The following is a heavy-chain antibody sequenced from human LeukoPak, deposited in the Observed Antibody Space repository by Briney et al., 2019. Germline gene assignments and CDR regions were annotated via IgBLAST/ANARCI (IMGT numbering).Heavy chain of an antibody. J-gene: IGHJ6*02. Sequence: GGSLRLSCAASGFTFSDYYMSWIRHAPGKGLEWVSYISSSSSYTNYADSVKGRFTISRDNAKNSLYLQMNSLRAEDTAVYYCATTPYYYYYGMDVWGQGTTVTVSS. CDR3: ATTPYYYYYGMDV. CDR2: ISSSSSYT. V-gene: IGHV3-11*06. CDR1: GFTFSDYY.